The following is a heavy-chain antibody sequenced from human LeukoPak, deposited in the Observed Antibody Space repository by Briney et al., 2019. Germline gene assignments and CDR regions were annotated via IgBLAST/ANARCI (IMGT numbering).Heavy chain of an antibody. V-gene: IGHV4-59*01. CDR2: IFYSGST. Sequence: SETLSLTCTVSGGSISSYYWSWIRQPPGKGLEWIGYIFYSGSTNYNPSLKSRVAISVNASNKQFSLKLSSVTAAHTAVYYCARVFRRREASYDSSGYYYDYWGQGTLVTVSS. D-gene: IGHD3-22*01. CDR3: ARVFRRREASYDSSGYYYDY. J-gene: IGHJ4*02. CDR1: GGSISSYY.